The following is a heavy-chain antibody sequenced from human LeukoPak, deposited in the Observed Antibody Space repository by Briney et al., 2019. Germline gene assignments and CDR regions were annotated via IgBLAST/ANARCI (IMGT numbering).Heavy chain of an antibody. CDR2: ISYDGSNK. CDR1: GFTYSSYG. V-gene: IGHV3-30*18. Sequence: GGSLRLSRAASGFTYSSYGMHWVRQAPGKGLEWVAVISYDGSNKYYADSVKGRFTISRDNSKNTLYLQMNSLRAEDTAVYYCAKDHEELYYFDYWGQGTLVTVSS. CDR3: AKDHEELYYFDY. D-gene: IGHD1-26*01. J-gene: IGHJ4*02.